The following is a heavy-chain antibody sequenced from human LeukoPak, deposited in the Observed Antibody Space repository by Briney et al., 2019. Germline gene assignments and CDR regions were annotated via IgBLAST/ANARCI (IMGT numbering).Heavy chain of an antibody. J-gene: IGHJ5*02. V-gene: IGHV6-1*01. D-gene: IGHD4-11*01. CDR1: GDSVSSNSAS. Sequence: SQTLSLTCAISGDSVSSNSASWNWLRQSPSRGLEWLGRTYYRSKWSNDYAPSVKSRITIRSDTSRNQFSLQLNSVTPEDTAVYYCARDRDSDYEWGPFDPWGQGTLVTVSS. CDR3: ARDRDSDYEWGPFDP. CDR2: TYYRSKWSN.